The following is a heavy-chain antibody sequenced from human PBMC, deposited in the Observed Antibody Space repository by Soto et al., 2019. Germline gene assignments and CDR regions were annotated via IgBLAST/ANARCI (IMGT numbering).Heavy chain of an antibody. CDR2: IKSNTDGGTT. J-gene: IGHJ4*02. CDR3: TTGLATAVYYFYY. D-gene: IGHD6-13*01. Sequence: GGSLRLSCAASGFTFHNAWMSWVRQAPGKGLEWLGRIKSNTDGGTTDYAAPVKDRFTISRDDSRNTVYLEMNRLKSEDTAVYYFTTGLATAVYYFYYWGRGTLVTVSS. CDR1: GFTFHNAW. V-gene: IGHV3-15*01.